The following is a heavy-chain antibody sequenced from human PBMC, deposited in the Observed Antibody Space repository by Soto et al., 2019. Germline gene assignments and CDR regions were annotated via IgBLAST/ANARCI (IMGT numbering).Heavy chain of an antibody. V-gene: IGHV1-18*01. CDR1: GYSFTTYG. CDR3: AREGYYSGSGSYSPPRYYGMDV. D-gene: IGHD3-10*01. CDR2: ISDYNGNT. J-gene: IGHJ6*02. Sequence: QVQLVQSGAEVKKPGASVKVSCKASGYSFTTYGISWVRQAPGQGLEWMGWISDYNGNTNYEKKFQGRVTMTTNTDTRIASMELKSLRSDDTAVYYCAREGYYSGSGSYSPPRYYGMDVWGQGTTVTVS.